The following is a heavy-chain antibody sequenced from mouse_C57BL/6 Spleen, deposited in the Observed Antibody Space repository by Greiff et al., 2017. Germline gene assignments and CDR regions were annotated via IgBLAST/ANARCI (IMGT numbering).Heavy chain of an antibody. D-gene: IGHD2-5*01. J-gene: IGHJ1*03. CDR2: ISSGSSTL. CDR3: AREGSNYVPSYWDFDV. CDR1: GFTFSDYG. Sequence: EVQVVESGGGLVKPGGSLKLSCAASGFTFSDYGMHWVRQAPEKGLAWVAYISSGSSTLYYADTVKGRFTLSRANAKNTLFLQMTSLRSEDTAMYYCAREGSNYVPSYWDFDVWGTGTTVTVSS. V-gene: IGHV5-17*01.